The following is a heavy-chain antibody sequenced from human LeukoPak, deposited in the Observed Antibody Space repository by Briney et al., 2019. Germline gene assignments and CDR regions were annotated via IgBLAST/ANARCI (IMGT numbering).Heavy chain of an antibody. V-gene: IGHV3-23*01. J-gene: IGHJ4*02. CDR1: GFTFSSYA. Sequence: GGSLRLSCAASGFTFSSYAMSWVRQAPGKGLEWVSAISGSGGSTYYADSVKGWFTISRDNSKNTLYLQMNSLRAEDTAVYYCAKDRLVRGVRSLDYWGQGTLVTVSS. D-gene: IGHD3-10*01. CDR2: ISGSGGST. CDR3: AKDRLVRGVRSLDY.